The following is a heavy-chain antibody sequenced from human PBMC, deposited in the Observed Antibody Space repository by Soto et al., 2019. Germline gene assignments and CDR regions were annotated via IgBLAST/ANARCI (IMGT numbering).Heavy chain of an antibody. J-gene: IGHJ4*02. CDR2: IYYSGST. CDR1: GGSISSSSYY. Sequence: QLQLQESGPGLVKPSETLSLTCTVSGGSISSSSYYWGWIRQPPGKGLEWIGSIYYSGSTYYNPSLESRVTISVDTSKNQFSLKLSSVTAADTAVYYCARHVGESSGYADYWGQGTLVTVSS. V-gene: IGHV4-39*01. D-gene: IGHD5-12*01. CDR3: ARHVGESSGYADY.